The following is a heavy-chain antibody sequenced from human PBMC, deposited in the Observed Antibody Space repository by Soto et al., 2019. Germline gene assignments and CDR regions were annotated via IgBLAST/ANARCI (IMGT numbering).Heavy chain of an antibody. V-gene: IGHV1-18*01. CDR3: ARGGYYDSSGSRNYFYYGMNV. CDR1: GYTFTRSG. J-gene: IGHJ6*02. D-gene: IGHD3-22*01. CDR2: VSPYDGYT. Sequence: ASVKVSCKASGYTFTRSGISWVRQAPGQGLEWLGWVSPYDGYTNYAQILQGRVSMTTDTSTKTAYMEVRSLRSDDTAVYYCARGGYYDSSGSRNYFYYGMNVWGQGTTVTVSS.